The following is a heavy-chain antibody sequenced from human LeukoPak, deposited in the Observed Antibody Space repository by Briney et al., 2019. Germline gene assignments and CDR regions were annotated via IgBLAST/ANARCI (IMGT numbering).Heavy chain of an antibody. J-gene: IGHJ5*02. CDR1: GGTFSRYA. CDR3: ARDIGSYYGTGAHFDH. CDR2: IIPIFGTA. V-gene: IGHV1-69*13. Sequence: ASVKVSCKASGGTFSRYAISWVRQAPEQGLEWMEGIIPIFGTANYAQKFQGRVTITAYESTSTAYMERSSLRSEDTAVYYCARDIGSYYGTGAHFDHWGQGTLVTVSA. D-gene: IGHD3-10*01.